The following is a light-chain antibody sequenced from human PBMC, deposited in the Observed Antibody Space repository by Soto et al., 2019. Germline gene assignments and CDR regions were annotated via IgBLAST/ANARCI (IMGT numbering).Light chain of an antibody. Sequence: IQLTQSPCSLSASVGDRVTITCRASQGISSYLAWYQQKPGKAPKLLIYAASTLQSGVPSRFSGSGSGTDFTLTISSLQPGDFATYYCQQLNSYPLTFGGGTKVEIK. J-gene: IGKJ4*01. CDR3: QQLNSYPLT. CDR2: AAS. CDR1: QGISSY. V-gene: IGKV1-9*01.